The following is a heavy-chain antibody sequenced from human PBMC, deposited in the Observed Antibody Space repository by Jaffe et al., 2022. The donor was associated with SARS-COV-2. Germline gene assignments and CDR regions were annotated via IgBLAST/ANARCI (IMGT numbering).Heavy chain of an antibody. D-gene: IGHD6-13*01. CDR1: GGSISSSSYY. CDR3: ARTLFLEYSSSWYGSRRCGLYGMDV. J-gene: IGHJ6*02. CDR2: IYYSGST. Sequence: QLQLQESGPGLVKPSETLSLTCTVSGGSISSSSYYWGWIRQPPGKGLEWIGSIYYSGSTYYNPSLKSRVTISVDTSKNQFSLKLSSVTAADTAVYYCARTLFLEYSSSWYGSRRCGLYGMDVWGQGTTVTVSS. V-gene: IGHV4-39*01.